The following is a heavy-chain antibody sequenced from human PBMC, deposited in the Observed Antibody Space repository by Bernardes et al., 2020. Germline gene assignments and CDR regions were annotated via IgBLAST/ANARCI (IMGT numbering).Heavy chain of an antibody. CDR1: GYTFSGYG. V-gene: IGHV1-18*01. J-gene: IGHJ4*02. CDR3: ARQQWLSTQIEY. D-gene: IGHD6-19*01. Sequence: ASVKVSCRASGYTFSGYGIPWVRHVPGQGPEWLGWISPHNGNTRYAQKFQDRVTLTTETSTATAHLELTRLTSDDTAIYYCARQQWLSTQIEYWGQGTRVTVS. CDR2: ISPHNGNT.